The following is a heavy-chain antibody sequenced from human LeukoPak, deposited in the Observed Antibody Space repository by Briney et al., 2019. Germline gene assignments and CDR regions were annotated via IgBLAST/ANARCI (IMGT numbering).Heavy chain of an antibody. CDR2: INAGNGNT. D-gene: IGHD6-6*01. Sequence: ASVKVSCKASGYTFTTYAMHWVRQAPGQRLEWMGWINAGNGNTKYSQKFQGRVTITRDTSASTAYMELSSLRSEDTAVYYCARDPSYSSSSILGLDYWGQGTLVTVSS. CDR3: ARDPSYSSSSILGLDY. CDR1: GYTFTTYA. V-gene: IGHV1-3*01. J-gene: IGHJ4*02.